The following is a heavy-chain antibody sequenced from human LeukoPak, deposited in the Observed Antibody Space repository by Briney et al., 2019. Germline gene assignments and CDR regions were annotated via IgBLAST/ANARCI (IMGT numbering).Heavy chain of an antibody. CDR3: ARVRGLYCFDY. CDR1: GYSISSGYY. V-gene: IGHV4-38-2*01. Sequence: PSETLSLTCAVSGYSISSGYYWGWIRQPPGKGLEWIGCIFHSGSTYYNPSLKSRVTISVDTSKNQFSLKLSSVTAADTAVYYCARVRGLYCFDYWGQGTLVTVSS. CDR2: IFHSGST. J-gene: IGHJ4*02. D-gene: IGHD2-15*01.